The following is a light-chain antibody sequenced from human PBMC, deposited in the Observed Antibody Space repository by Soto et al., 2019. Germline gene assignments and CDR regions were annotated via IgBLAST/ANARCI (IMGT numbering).Light chain of an antibody. V-gene: IGKV1-5*03. CDR3: QQYNSFIWT. CDR1: QSISSW. Sequence: DIQMTQSPSTLSASVGDRVTIICRASQSISSWLAWYQQKAGKVPKLLISKASNLDSRVPSRFSGSGSGTEFNLTISSLQPEDFATYYCQQYNSFIWTFGQGTKVDIK. CDR2: KAS. J-gene: IGKJ1*01.